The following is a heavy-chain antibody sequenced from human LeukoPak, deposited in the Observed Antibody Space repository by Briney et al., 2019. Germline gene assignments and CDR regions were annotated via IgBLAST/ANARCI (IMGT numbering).Heavy chain of an antibody. CDR3: AREGSGWSNNWFDP. CDR1: GFTFSSYS. CDR2: ISSSSSLI. V-gene: IGHV3-48*02. D-gene: IGHD6-19*01. J-gene: IGHJ5*02. Sequence: GGSLRLSCAASGFTFSSYSMNWVRQAPGKGLKWVSYISSSSSLIYYADSVKGRFTISRDKAKNSLYLQMNSLRDEDTAVYYCAREGSGWSNNWFDPWGQGTLVTVSS.